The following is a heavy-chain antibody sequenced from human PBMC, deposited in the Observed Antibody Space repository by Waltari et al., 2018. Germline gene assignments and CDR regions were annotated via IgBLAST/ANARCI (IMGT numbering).Heavy chain of an antibody. Sequence: QVQLQESGPGLVKPSETLSLTCTVSGYSISSGYYWGLIRQPPGKGLEWIGSIYHSGSTYYNPSLKSRVTISVDTSKNQFSLKLGSVTAADTAVYYCARVGYYYDSSGYPNFDYWGQGTLVTVSS. J-gene: IGHJ4*02. CDR1: GYSISSGYY. V-gene: IGHV4-38-2*02. D-gene: IGHD3-22*01. CDR3: ARVGYYYDSSGYPNFDY. CDR2: IYHSGST.